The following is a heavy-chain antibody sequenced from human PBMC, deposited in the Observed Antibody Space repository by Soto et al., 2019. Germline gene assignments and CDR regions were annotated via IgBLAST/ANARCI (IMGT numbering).Heavy chain of an antibody. D-gene: IGHD6-13*01. Sequence: GVSLRLSWAASGFTFSSCAMNWVRQAPGKGLEWVSVISGSGDSTYYADSVKGRFTISRDNSKNTLYLQMNSLRAEDTAVYYCARRGPGTYFDYWGQGTLVTVSS. CDR3: ARRGPGTYFDY. J-gene: IGHJ4*02. CDR2: ISGSGDST. V-gene: IGHV3-23*01. CDR1: GFTFSSCA.